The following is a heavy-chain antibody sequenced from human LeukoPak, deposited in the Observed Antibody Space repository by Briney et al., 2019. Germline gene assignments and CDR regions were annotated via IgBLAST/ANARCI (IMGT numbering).Heavy chain of an antibody. Sequence: GGSLRLSCAASGFTFSYYAMNWVRQAPGKGLEWVSAISGSGGSTFYADSVMGRFTISRDNSKNTLYLQMNSLRVEDTAVYYCVKVRWSGSYVFDDWGQGTQVTVSS. CDR1: GFTFSYYA. J-gene: IGHJ4*02. CDR2: ISGSGGST. D-gene: IGHD1-26*01. CDR3: VKVRWSGSYVFDD. V-gene: IGHV3-23*01.